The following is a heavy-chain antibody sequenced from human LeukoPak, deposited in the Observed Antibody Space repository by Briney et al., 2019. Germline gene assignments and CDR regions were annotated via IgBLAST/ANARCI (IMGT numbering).Heavy chain of an antibody. J-gene: IGHJ4*02. CDR1: GFTFSSYA. CDR2: ISYDGSNK. Sequence: PGGSLRLSCAASGFTFSSYAMHWVRQAPGKGLEWVAVISYDGSNKYYADSVEGRFTISRDNSKNTLYLQMNSLRAEDTAVYYCAREADYDFWSGYYFDYWGQGTLVTVSS. D-gene: IGHD3-3*01. V-gene: IGHV3-30-3*01. CDR3: AREADYDFWSGYYFDY.